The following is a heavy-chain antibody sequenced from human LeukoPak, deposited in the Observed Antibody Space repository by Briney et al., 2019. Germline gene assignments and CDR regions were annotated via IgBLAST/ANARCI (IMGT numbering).Heavy chain of an antibody. CDR1: GFTFNNHA. CDR3: AKDQGYSYYYLDY. Sequence: PGGSLRLSCAGSGFTFNNHAMSWVRQAPGKGLEWVSGINGNGASTYYSYSVKGRFTISRDNSKNTLYLQMSSLRAEDTAIYYCAKDQGYSYYYLDYWGQGTLVTVSS. J-gene: IGHJ4*02. CDR2: INGNGAST. D-gene: IGHD5-18*01. V-gene: IGHV3-23*01.